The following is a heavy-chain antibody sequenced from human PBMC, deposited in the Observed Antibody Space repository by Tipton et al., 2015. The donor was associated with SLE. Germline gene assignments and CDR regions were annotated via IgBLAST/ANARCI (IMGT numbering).Heavy chain of an antibody. CDR1: GFTFTNYR. Sequence: SLRLSCVASGFTFTNYRMNWVRQAPGKGLEWVSSITSSSSYIYYADSVKGRFTISRDNAKNSLYLQMNSLRAEDTAVYYCATDRGFSSFDIWGQGTVVTVSS. J-gene: IGHJ3*02. V-gene: IGHV3-21*01. CDR3: ATDRGFSSFDI. CDR2: ITSSSSYI.